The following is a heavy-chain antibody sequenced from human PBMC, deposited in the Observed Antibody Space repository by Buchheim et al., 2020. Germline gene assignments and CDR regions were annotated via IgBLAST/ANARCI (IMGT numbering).Heavy chain of an antibody. CDR1: GGSISSGNYF. CDR3: ARAIGVPDWIDP. D-gene: IGHD6-19*01. Sequence: QVQLQESGPGLVKPSQTLSLTCTVSGGSISSGNYFYTWIRQPAGMGLEWIGHIHTSGSTNSHPSLKSRVTISVDTSKNQISLRLSSVTAADTAVYYCARAIGVPDWIDPWGQGTL. CDR2: IHTSGST. J-gene: IGHJ5*02. V-gene: IGHV4-61*02.